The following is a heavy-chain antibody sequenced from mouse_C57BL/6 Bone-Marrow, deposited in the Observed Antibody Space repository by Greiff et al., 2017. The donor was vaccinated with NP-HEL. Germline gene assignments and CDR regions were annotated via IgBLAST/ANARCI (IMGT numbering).Heavy chain of an antibody. CDR2: IDPSDSYP. V-gene: IGHV1-59*01. CDR3: ASDYYDYAWFAY. J-gene: IGHJ3*01. D-gene: IGHD2-4*01. Sequence: QVQLQQPGAELVRPGTSVKLSCKASGYTFTSYWMHWVKQRPGQGLEWIGVIDPSDSYPNYNQKFKGKATLTVDTSSSTAYMQLSSLTSEDSAVYYCASDYYDYAWFAYWGQGTLVTVSA. CDR1: GYTFTSYW.